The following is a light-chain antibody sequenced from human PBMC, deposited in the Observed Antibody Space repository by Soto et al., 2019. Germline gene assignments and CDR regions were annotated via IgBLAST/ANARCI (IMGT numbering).Light chain of an antibody. CDR1: SSDIGGYNY. Sequence: QSALTRPASVSGSPGQSITMSCTGASSDIGGYNYVSWYQHHPGEAPKLLIYDVTHRPSGVSNRFSASTSGNTASLTISGLQAEDEADYYCSSYTSRNTVVFGGGTKVTVL. CDR3: SSYTSRNTVV. CDR2: DVT. J-gene: IGLJ2*01. V-gene: IGLV2-14*01.